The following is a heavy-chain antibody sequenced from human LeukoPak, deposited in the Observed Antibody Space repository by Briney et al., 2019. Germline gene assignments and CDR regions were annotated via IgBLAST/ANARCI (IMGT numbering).Heavy chain of an antibody. CDR1: GYTFTGYY. D-gene: IGHD2-2*02. Sequence: ASVKVSCKASGYTFTGYYMHWVRQAPGQGLEWMGWINPNSCGTNYAQKFQGRVTMTRDTSISTAYMELSRLRSDDTDVYYCARGHIVVVPAAISPLYYYYYMDVWGKGTTVTVSS. CDR2: INPNSCGT. V-gene: IGHV1-2*02. J-gene: IGHJ6*03. CDR3: ARGHIVVVPAAISPLYYYYYMDV.